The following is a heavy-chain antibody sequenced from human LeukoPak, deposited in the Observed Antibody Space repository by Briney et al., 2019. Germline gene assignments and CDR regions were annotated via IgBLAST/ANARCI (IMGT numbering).Heavy chain of an antibody. Sequence: GESLKISCKGSGYSFTNYWIGWVRQMPGKGLEWVAIIYPGDSDTRYSPSFQGQVTISADKSISTAYPQWSSLKASDTAIYYCARLGYYYDSSGYHFDYWGQGTLVTVSS. CDR3: ARLGYYYDSSGYHFDY. CDR1: GYSFTNYW. J-gene: IGHJ4*02. V-gene: IGHV5-51*01. D-gene: IGHD3-22*01. CDR2: IYPGDSDT.